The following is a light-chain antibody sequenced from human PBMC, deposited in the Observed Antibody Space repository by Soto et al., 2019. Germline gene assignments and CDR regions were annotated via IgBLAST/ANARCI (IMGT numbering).Light chain of an antibody. CDR2: DAS. J-gene: IGKJ4*01. Sequence: EIVLTQSPATLSLSPGERATLSCRASQSVSSYLAWYQQKPGQAPRLLIYDASNRANGIPARFSGSGSGTDFTLTSSSLEPEDFAVYYCQQRSNWPLLTFGGGTKVEIK. V-gene: IGKV3-11*01. CDR1: QSVSSY. CDR3: QQRSNWPLLT.